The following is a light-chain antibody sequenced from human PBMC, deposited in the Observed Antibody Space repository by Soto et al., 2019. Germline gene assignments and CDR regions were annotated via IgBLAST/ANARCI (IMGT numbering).Light chain of an antibody. V-gene: IGKV1-39*01. CDR2: AAS. CDR3: QQSYSTPPYT. CDR1: QSISSY. J-gene: IGKJ2*01. Sequence: DIQMTQSPSSLSASVGDRVTITCRASQSISSYLNWYQQKPGKAPKLLIYAASSLQSGVPSRFSGSGSGTYFTLTISSLQPEDFVTYYCQQSYSTPPYTFGQGTKLEIK.